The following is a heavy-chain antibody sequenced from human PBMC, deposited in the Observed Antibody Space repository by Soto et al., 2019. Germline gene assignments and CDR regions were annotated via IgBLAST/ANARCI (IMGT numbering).Heavy chain of an antibody. CDR3: ARVIGKYNGAQRYRMDV. D-gene: IGHD3-9*01. J-gene: IGHJ6*02. CDR1: GGSIRGYY. V-gene: IGHV4-59*01. CDR2: KYYSGST. Sequence: SETLSLTCTVSGGSIRGYYWSWIRQSPGKGLEWIGHKYYSGSTNYNPSLKSRVTISVDPPKSQFSMNLNSVTAADTAVYYCARVIGKYNGAQRYRMDVWARGTTDRVSS.